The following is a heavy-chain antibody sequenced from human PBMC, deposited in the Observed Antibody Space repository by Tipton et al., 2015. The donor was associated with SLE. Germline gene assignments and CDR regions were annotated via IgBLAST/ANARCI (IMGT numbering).Heavy chain of an antibody. Sequence: TLSLTCTVSGGSISIYYWSWFRQPAGEGLEWIGHIYTSGSTNYNPSLQSRVTISLETSKNQFSLKLRSVTAADTAVYYCARGRFSSSPSYWGQGTLVTVSS. J-gene: IGHJ4*02. D-gene: IGHD6-13*01. V-gene: IGHV4-4*07. CDR1: GGSISIYY. CDR3: ARGRFSSSPSY. CDR2: IYTSGST.